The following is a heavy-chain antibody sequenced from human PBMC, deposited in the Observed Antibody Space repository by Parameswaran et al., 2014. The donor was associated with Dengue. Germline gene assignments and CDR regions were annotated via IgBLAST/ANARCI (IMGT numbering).Heavy chain of an antibody. Sequence: WVRQAPGQRLEWMGWINAGNGNTKYSQKFQGRVTITRDTSASTAYMELSSLRSEDTAVYYCARDWVDTVYDYWGQGTLVTVSS. V-gene: IGHV1-3*01. CDR2: INAGNGNT. CDR3: ARDWVDTVYDY. J-gene: IGHJ4*02. D-gene: IGHD5-18*01.